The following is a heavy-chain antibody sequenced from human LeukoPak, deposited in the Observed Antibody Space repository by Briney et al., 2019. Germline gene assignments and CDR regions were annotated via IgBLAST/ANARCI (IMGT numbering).Heavy chain of an antibody. CDR2: INPNSGGT. J-gene: IGHJ4*02. D-gene: IGHD3-9*01. V-gene: IGHV1-2*06. CDR1: GYTFTCYY. Sequence: ASVKVSCKASGYTFTCYYMHWVRQAPGQGLEWMGRINPNSGGTNYAQKFQGRVTMTRDTSISTAYMELSRLRSDDTAVYYCARVVVSVTGEWRLYDYWGQGTLVTVSS. CDR3: ARVVVSVTGEWRLYDY.